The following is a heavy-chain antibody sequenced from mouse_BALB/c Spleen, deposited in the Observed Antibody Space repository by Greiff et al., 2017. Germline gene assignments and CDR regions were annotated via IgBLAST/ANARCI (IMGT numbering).Heavy chain of an antibody. Sequence: QSGPGLVKPSQSLSLTCSVTGYSITSGYYWNWIRQFPGNKLEWMGYISYDGSNNYNPSLKNRISITRDTSKNQFFLKLNSVTTEDTATYYCANGYWYFDVWGAGTTVTVSS. CDR2: ISYDGSN. CDR3: ANGYWYFDV. CDR1: GYSITSGYY. V-gene: IGHV3-6*02. J-gene: IGHJ1*01.